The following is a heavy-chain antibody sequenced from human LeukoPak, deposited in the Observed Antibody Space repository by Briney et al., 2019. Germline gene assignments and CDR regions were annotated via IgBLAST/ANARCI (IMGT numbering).Heavy chain of an antibody. CDR2: ISYDGSNK. CDR3: ARDRNVRAAAGTWSYYMDV. CDR1: GFTFSSYG. D-gene: IGHD6-13*01. Sequence: GRSLRLSCAASGFTFSSYGMHWVRQAPGKGLEWVAVISYDGSNKYYADSVKGRFTISRDNSKNTLYLQMSSLRAEDTAVYYCARDRNVRAAAGTWSYYMDVWGKGTTVTVSS. V-gene: IGHV3-30*03. J-gene: IGHJ6*03.